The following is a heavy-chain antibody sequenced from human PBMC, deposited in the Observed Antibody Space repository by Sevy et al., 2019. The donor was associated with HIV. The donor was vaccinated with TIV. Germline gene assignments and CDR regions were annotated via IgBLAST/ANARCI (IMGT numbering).Heavy chain of an antibody. D-gene: IGHD3-10*01. CDR1: GGSISSGDYY. Sequence: SETLSLTCTVSGGSISSGDYYWSWIRQPPGKGLDWIGYIYYSGSTYYNPSLKSRVTISVDTSKNQFSLKLSSVTAADTAVYYCAREVMGSGSWGDWFDPWGQGTLVTVSS. V-gene: IGHV4-30-4*01. CDR2: IYYSGST. J-gene: IGHJ5*02. CDR3: AREVMGSGSWGDWFDP.